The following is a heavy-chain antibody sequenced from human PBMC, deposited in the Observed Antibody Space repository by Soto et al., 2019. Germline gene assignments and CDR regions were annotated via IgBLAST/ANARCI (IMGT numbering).Heavy chain of an antibody. CDR3: ARDQLIYYYYGMDV. V-gene: IGHV4-34*01. CDR2: INHSGST. J-gene: IGHJ6*02. CDR1: GGSFSGYY. Sequence: PSETLSLTCAVYGGSFSGYYWSWIRQPPGKGLEWIGEINHSGSTNYNPSLKSRVTISVDTSKNQFSLKLSSVTAADTAVYYCARDQLIYYYYGMDVWGQGTRVTVSS. D-gene: IGHD2-2*01.